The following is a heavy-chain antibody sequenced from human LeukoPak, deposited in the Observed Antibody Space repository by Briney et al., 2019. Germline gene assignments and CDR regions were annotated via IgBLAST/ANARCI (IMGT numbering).Heavy chain of an antibody. CDR1: GFTFSSYW. CDR3: ARGASNYGGPQYYFDY. CDR2: IKQDGSEK. V-gene: IGHV3-7*01. Sequence: PGGSLRLSCTASGFTFSSYWMSWVRQAPGKGLEWVANIKQDGSEKYYVDSVKGRFTISRDNSKNMLYLQMNSLRAEDTAVYYCARGASNYGGPQYYFDYWGQGTLVTVSS. J-gene: IGHJ4*02. D-gene: IGHD4-23*01.